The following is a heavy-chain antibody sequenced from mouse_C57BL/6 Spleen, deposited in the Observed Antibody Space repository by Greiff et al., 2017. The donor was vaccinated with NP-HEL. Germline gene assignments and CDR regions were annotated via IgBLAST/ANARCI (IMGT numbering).Heavy chain of an antibody. V-gene: IGHV1-81*01. CDR2: IYPRSGNT. CDR3: ARYYYGSSYYFDY. J-gene: IGHJ2*01. D-gene: IGHD1-1*01. CDR1: GYTFTSYG. Sequence: QVQLQQSGAELARPGASVKLSCKASGYTFTSYGISWVKQRTGQGLEWIGEIYPRSGNTYSNEKFKGKATLTADKSSSTAYMELRSLTSEDSAVYFCARYYYGSSYYFDYWGQGTTLTVSS.